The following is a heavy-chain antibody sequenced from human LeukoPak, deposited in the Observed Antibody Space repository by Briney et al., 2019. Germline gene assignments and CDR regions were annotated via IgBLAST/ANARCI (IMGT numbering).Heavy chain of an antibody. D-gene: IGHD3-10*01. CDR2: ITNNGGYT. J-gene: IGHJ4*02. Sequence: PGGSLRLSCAASGFSFSSSAMHWVRQAPGKGLEYVSAITNNGGYTYYANSVKGRFTISRDNSKNTLYLQMGSLRTEDTAVYYCAGASPDGFHDYWGQGTLVTVSS. V-gene: IGHV3-64*01. CDR3: AGASPDGFHDY. CDR1: GFSFSSSA.